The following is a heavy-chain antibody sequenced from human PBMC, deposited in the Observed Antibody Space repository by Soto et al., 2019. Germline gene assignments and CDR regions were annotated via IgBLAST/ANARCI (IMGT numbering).Heavy chain of an antibody. Sequence: GGSLRLSCAASGFTFNSYGMHWVRQAPGKGLEWVAVIWYDGSNKYYADSVKGRFTISRDNSKNTLYLQMNSLKAEDTAVYYCARESGTALDYWGQGTLVTVSS. V-gene: IGHV3-33*01. J-gene: IGHJ4*02. D-gene: IGHD3-10*01. CDR2: IWYDGSNK. CDR3: ARESGTALDY. CDR1: GFTFNSYG.